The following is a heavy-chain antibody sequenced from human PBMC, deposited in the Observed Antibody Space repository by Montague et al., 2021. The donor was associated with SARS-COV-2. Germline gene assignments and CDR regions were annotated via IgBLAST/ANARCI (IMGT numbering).Heavy chain of an antibody. D-gene: IGHD6-19*01. CDR1: GFSLSTSGVC. Sequence: PALVKPTQTLTLTCTFSGFSLSTSGVCVSWIRQPPGKALEWLALIDWDDDKYYSASLKTRRTISKGPYTNQVVLTMTNMDPVDTGTYYCARIGSAVPGIMSTCNYNIGGQGTQVTVSS. CDR3: ARIGSAVPGIMSTCNYNI. V-gene: IGHV2-70*13. J-gene: IGHJ4*02. CDR2: IDWDDDK.